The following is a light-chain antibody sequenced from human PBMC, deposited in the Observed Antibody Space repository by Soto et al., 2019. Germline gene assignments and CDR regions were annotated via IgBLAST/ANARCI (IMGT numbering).Light chain of an antibody. J-gene: IGLJ2*01. CDR1: SSNIGAGYD. V-gene: IGLV1-40*01. CDR2: GNS. Sequence: QSVLTQPPSVSGAPGQRVTISCTGSSSNIGAGYDVHWYQQLPGTAPKLLISGNSHRPSGVPDRFSGSKSGTSASLAITGLQAEDEADYYCQSYDISLSGYVVFGGGTKLTVL. CDR3: QSYDISLSGYVV.